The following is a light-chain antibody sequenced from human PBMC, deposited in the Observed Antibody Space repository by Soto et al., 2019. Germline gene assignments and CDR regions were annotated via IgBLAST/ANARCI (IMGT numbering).Light chain of an antibody. V-gene: IGKV1-8*01. Sequence: AIRMTQSPSSLSASTGDRVTITCRASQGISSYLAWYQQKPGKAPKLLIYAASTLQSGVPSRFCGSGSGTDFTLTISCLQSEDFATYYCQQYYSYSTFGQGTKVEIK. CDR1: QGISSY. CDR3: QQYYSYST. J-gene: IGKJ1*01. CDR2: AAS.